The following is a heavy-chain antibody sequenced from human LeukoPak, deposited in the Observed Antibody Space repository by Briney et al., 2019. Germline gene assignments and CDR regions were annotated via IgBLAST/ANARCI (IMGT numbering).Heavy chain of an antibody. D-gene: IGHD6-19*01. CDR2: IRYDGSNK. J-gene: IGHJ4*02. CDR3: AKEGIAVAGTGDY. Sequence: GGSLRLSCAASGFTFSSYGMHWVRQAPGKGLEWVAFIRYDGSNKYYADSVKGRFTISRDNSKNTLYLQMNSLRAEDTAVYYCAKEGIAVAGTGDYWGQGTLVTVSS. CDR1: GFTFSSYG. V-gene: IGHV3-30*02.